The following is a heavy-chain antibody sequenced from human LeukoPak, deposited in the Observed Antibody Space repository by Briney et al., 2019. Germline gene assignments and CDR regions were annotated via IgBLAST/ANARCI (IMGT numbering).Heavy chain of an antibody. V-gene: IGHV4-34*01. J-gene: IGHJ4*02. CDR2: INHSGST. CDR1: GGSFSGYY. D-gene: IGHD6-19*01. CDR3: AREIAVAGRGDY. Sequence: SSETLSLTCAVYGGSFSGYYWSWIRQPPGKGLEWIGEINHSGSTNYNPSLKSRVTISVDTSKNQFSLKLSSVTAADTAVSYCAREIAVAGRGDYWGQGTLVTVSS.